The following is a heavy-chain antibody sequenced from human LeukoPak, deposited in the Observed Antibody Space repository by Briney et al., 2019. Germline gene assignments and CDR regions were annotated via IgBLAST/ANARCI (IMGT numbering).Heavy chain of an antibody. V-gene: IGHV3-48*02. J-gene: IGHJ4*02. CDR1: GFTFSSFS. CDR3: ARDLHGGAYTFDY. Sequence: GESLRLSCATSGFTFSSFSMNWVRQGPGQGLEWVSYISSVSSIVYYATSVEGRFTISRDNAKSSLHLQMNSLRDEDTAVYYCARDLHGGAYTFDYWGQGTLVTVSS. CDR2: ISSVSSIV. D-gene: IGHD2-15*01.